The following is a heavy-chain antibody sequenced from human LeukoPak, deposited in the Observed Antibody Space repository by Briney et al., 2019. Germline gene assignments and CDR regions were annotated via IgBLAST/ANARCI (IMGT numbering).Heavy chain of an antibody. CDR1: GGSISIYY. Sequence: SETLSLTCTVSGGSISIYYWSWIRQPPGKALERIGYFYNSGSTDYNPSLRSRVTISVDTSKNQFSLRLSSLTAADTAVYYCARDRELGSWGQGTLVTVSA. V-gene: IGHV4-59*01. CDR3: ARDRELGS. D-gene: IGHD3-10*01. CDR2: FYNSGST. J-gene: IGHJ5*02.